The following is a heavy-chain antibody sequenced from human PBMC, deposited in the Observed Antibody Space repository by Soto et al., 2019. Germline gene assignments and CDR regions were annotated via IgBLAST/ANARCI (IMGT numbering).Heavy chain of an antibody. CDR2: IVVGSGNT. J-gene: IGHJ4*02. CDR3: AADQSWIAARPGYFDY. CDR1: GFTFTSSA. D-gene: IGHD6-6*01. Sequence: SVKVSCKASGFTFTSSAVQWVRQARGQRLEWIGWIVVGSGNTNYAQKFQERVTITRDMSTSTAYMELSSLRSEDTAVYYCAADQSWIAARPGYFDYWGQGTLVTVSS. V-gene: IGHV1-58*01.